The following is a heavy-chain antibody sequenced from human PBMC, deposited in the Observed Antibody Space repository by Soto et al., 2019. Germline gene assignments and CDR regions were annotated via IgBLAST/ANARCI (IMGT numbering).Heavy chain of an antibody. J-gene: IGHJ4*02. CDR3: ARRGSGSYYDY. V-gene: IGHV3-23*01. CDR1: GFTFSSDA. D-gene: IGHD1-26*01. CDR2: ISGSGGST. Sequence: EVQLLESGGGLVQPGGSLRLSCAASGFTFSSDAMRWVRQAPVKGLEWVSAISGSGGSTYYADSVKGRFTISRDNSKNTLYLQMTSLRAEDTAVYYCARRGSGSYYDYWGQGTVVTVSS.